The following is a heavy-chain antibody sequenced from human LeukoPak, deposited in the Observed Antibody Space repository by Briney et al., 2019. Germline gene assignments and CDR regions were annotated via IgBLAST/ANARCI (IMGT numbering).Heavy chain of an antibody. CDR2: ISPDNDNT. Sequence: ASVKVSCKASGYSFTRYGISWVRQAPGQGLEWMGYISPDNDNTNYPQNLQGRVTLTTDTSTSTAYLELRSLRSDDTAIYYCAREGHSSGYYPFGYWGQGTLVTVSS. V-gene: IGHV1-18*01. J-gene: IGHJ4*02. CDR3: AREGHSSGYYPFGY. D-gene: IGHD3-22*01. CDR1: GYSFTRYG.